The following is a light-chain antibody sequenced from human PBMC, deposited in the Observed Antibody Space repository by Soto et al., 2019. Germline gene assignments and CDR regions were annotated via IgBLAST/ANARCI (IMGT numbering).Light chain of an antibody. V-gene: IGKV3-15*01. J-gene: IGKJ2*01. CDR3: QQGHNWPLT. CDR2: GAS. CDR1: QSISSE. Sequence: EIVMTQSPATLSVSPGESATLSSRASQSISSELAWYQQKPGQPPRLLIYGASTRATGVPARFTGSGSGSDFTLTISGLQSGDFAVYYCQQGHNWPLTFGQGTRLEI.